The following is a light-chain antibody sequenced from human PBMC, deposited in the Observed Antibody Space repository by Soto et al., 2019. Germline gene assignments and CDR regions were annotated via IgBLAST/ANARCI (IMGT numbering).Light chain of an antibody. CDR2: DAS. Sequence: DMPMTQSPSTLSASVGDRVTISCRASQSIIRWLAWYQQKPGKAPKVLIFDASTLESGVPSRFSGSGFGTDFTLTISSLQPDDFATYYCQHYNNSSVTFGQGTKVEIK. CDR1: QSIIRW. J-gene: IGKJ1*01. CDR3: QHYNNSSVT. V-gene: IGKV1-5*01.